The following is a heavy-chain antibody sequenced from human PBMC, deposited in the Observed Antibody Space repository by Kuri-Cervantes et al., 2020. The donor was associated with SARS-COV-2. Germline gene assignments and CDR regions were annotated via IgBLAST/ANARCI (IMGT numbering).Heavy chain of an antibody. J-gene: IGHJ3*02. D-gene: IGHD6-13*01. Sequence: ASVKVSCKASGFTFTNYDINWVRQTAGQGLEWMGWMNLNNDKTGYAPKFQDRVTITRNTSISTAYMELSSLRSEDTAVYYCARGWQQQLVGDAFDIWGQGTMVTVSS. CDR1: GFTFTNYD. V-gene: IGHV1-8*03. CDR3: ARGWQQQLVGDAFDI. CDR2: MNLNNDKT.